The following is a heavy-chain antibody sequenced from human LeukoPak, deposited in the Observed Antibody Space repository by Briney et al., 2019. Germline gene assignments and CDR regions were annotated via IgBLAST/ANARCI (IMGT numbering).Heavy chain of an antibody. CDR1: GFTVSSNY. Sequence: GGSLRLSCAASGFTVSSNYMSWVRQAPGKGLEWVSVIYSGGSTYYADSVKGRFTISRDNSKNTLYLQMNSLRAEDTAVYYCAKVSASIAARPGDYWGQGTLVTVSS. CDR3: AKVSASIAARPGDY. J-gene: IGHJ4*02. D-gene: IGHD6-6*01. V-gene: IGHV3-66*01. CDR2: IYSGGST.